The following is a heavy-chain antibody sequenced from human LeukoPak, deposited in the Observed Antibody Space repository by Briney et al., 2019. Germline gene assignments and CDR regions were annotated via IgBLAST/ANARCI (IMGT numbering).Heavy chain of an antibody. J-gene: IGHJ4*02. CDR3: ARSSKDVYYFDY. CDR2: MNPNSGNT. CDR1: GYTFTSYD. V-gene: IGHV1-8*03. Sequence: ASVKVSCKASGYTFTSYDINWVRQATGQGLEWMGWMNPNSGNTGYAQKFQGRVTITRNTSISTAYMELSSLRSEDTAVYYCARSSKDVYYFDYWGQGTLVTVSS.